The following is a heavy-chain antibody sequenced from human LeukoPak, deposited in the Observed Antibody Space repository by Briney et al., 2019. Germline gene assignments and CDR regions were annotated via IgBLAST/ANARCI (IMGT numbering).Heavy chain of an antibody. V-gene: IGHV3-21*01. Sequence: GGSLRLSCAASGLTFSSYSMNWGRPAPGKGLEWVSSISSGSSYIYYADSVKGRFTISRDNAKNSLYLQMNSLRAEDTAVYYCARGMYEVTYYMDVWGKGTTVTVSS. J-gene: IGHJ6*03. CDR1: GLTFSSYS. D-gene: IGHD2-8*01. CDR2: ISSGSSYI. CDR3: ARGMYEVTYYMDV.